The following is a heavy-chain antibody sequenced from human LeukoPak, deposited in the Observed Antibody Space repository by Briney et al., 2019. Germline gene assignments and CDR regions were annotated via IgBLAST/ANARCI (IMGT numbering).Heavy chain of an antibody. CDR1: GFTFSSYV. V-gene: IGHV3-23*01. Sequence: GGSLRLSCAASGFTFSSYVMNWVRQAPGKGLEWVSGISDSGGSTYYTDSVKGRFTISRDNSKNTLYLQMNSLRAEDTAVYYCAKLPGRAADYWGQGTLVTVSS. CDR2: ISDSGGST. J-gene: IGHJ4*02. CDR3: AKLPGRAADY.